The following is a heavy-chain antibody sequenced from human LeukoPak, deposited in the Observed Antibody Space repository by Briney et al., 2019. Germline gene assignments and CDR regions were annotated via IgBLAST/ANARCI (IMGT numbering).Heavy chain of an antibody. V-gene: IGHV1-2*02. Sequence: ASVKVSCKASGYTFTGYYMHWVRQAPGQGLEWMGWINPNSGGTNYAQKFQGRVTMTRDTSITTAYMELSRLRSDDTAVYYCARGPEIEMAGTTFGEYKWFHPWGQGTLITVSS. CDR3: ARGPEIEMAGTTFGEYKWFHP. D-gene: IGHD6-19*01. J-gene: IGHJ5*02. CDR1: GYTFTGYY. CDR2: INPNSGGT.